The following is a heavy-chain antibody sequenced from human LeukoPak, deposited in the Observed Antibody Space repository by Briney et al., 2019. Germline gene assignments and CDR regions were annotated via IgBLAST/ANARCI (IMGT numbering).Heavy chain of an antibody. CDR3: ARGSNYYYDVTADYPRY. CDR1: VYTFITYF. CDR2: INPSGGTT. D-gene: IGHD3-22*01. J-gene: IGHJ4*02. V-gene: IGHV1-46*01. Sequence: ASVKVSCKKSVYTFITYFLHWVRQAPGQGLEWLGIINPSGGTTTYAQKFQGRVTMTRDTSTSTVYMELNTLRSEDTAVYYCARGSNYYYDVTADYPRYWGQGTLVTVSS.